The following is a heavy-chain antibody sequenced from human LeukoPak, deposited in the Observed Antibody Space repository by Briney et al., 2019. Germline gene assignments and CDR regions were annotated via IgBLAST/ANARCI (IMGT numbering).Heavy chain of an antibody. Sequence: SETLSLTCTVSGGSISSYYWSWIRQPPGKGLEWIGYIYYSGSTNYSPSLKSRVTISVDTSKNQFSLKLSSVTAADTAVYYCARGGGQQLVGLGYWGQGTLVTVSS. D-gene: IGHD6-13*01. CDR3: ARGGGQQLVGLGY. CDR1: GGSISSYY. J-gene: IGHJ4*02. CDR2: IYYSGST. V-gene: IGHV4-59*01.